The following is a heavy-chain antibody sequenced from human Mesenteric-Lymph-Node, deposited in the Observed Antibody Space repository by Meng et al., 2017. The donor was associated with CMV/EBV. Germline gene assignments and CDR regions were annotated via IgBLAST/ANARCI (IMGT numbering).Heavy chain of an antibody. Sequence: SETLSLTCAVYGESFSGYYWTWIRQPLGKGLEWIGEINHSGSTNYNPSLKSRVTISVDTSKNQFSLKLRSVTAADTAVYYCARVPQGYCSSASCYHYFDYWGQGTLVTVSS. D-gene: IGHD2-2*01. CDR3: ARVPQGYCSSASCYHYFDY. V-gene: IGHV4-34*01. J-gene: IGHJ4*02. CDR1: GESFSGYY. CDR2: INHSGST.